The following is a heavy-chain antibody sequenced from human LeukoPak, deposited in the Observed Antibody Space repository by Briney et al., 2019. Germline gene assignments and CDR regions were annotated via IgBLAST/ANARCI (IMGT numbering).Heavy chain of an antibody. D-gene: IGHD6-13*01. V-gene: IGHV4-34*01. J-gene: IGHJ4*02. CDR1: GGSFSGYY. CDR3: ARHPGYSSRKQFIPNYFDY. Sequence: SETLSLTCAVYGGSFSGYYWSWIRQPPGKGLEWIGEINHSGSTNYNPSLKSRVTISVDTSKNQFSLKLSSVTAADTAVYYCARHPGYSSRKQFIPNYFDYWGQGTLVTVSS. CDR2: INHSGST.